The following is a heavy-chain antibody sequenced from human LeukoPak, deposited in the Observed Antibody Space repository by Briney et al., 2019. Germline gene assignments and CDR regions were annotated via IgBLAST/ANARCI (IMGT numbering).Heavy chain of an antibody. D-gene: IGHD3-22*01. J-gene: IGHJ1*01. Sequence: SETLSLTCSVSGDSVRRSDSYWDWIRQPPGKGLEWIGTIYYSGRTYYSPSLKSRVTMSVDPSNNQFSLNLRSVTAADTAVYYCARRRYYDGSGYLEWGQGTLLSVSS. CDR1: GDSVRRSDSY. CDR3: ARRRYYDGSGYLE. V-gene: IGHV4-39*01. CDR2: IYYSGRT.